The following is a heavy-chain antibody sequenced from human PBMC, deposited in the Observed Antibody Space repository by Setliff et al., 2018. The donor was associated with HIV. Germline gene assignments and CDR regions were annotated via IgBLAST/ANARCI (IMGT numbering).Heavy chain of an antibody. D-gene: IGHD5-12*01. CDR3: ARQPLYNDYDWRSYYFDY. J-gene: IGHJ4*02. CDR2: MYHTGST. Sequence: LSLTCDVSGGSISSFNWWSWVRQPPGKGLEWIGSMYHTGSTYYSPSLNSRFTISVDTSKNQFSLKLRSVTAADTAVYYCARQPLYNDYDWRSYYFDYWGQGSLVTVSS. V-gene: IGHV4-4*02. CDR1: GGSISSFNW.